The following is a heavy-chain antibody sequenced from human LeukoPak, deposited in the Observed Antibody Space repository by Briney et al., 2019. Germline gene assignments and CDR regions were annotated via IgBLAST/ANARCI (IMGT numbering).Heavy chain of an antibody. CDR3: ARAIAAYSGYYYYYYDMDV. J-gene: IGHJ6*02. Sequence: SETLSLTCTVSGGSISSYYWSWIRQPPGKGLEWIGYIYYSGSTNYNPSLKSRVTISVDTSKNQFSLKLRSVTAADTAVCYCARAIAAYSGYYYYYYDMDVWGQGTTVTVSS. V-gene: IGHV4-59*01. CDR2: IYYSGST. D-gene: IGHD5-12*01. CDR1: GGSISSYY.